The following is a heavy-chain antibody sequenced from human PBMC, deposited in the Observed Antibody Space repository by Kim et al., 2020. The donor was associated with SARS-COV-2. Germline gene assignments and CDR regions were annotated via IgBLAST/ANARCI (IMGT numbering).Heavy chain of an antibody. J-gene: IGHJ6*02. Sequence: GGSLRLSCAASGFTFSSYAMHWVRQAPGKGLEWVAVISYDGSNKYYADSVKGRFTISRDNSKNTLYLQMNSLRAEDTAVYYCARNEKDGYNSYGMDVWGQGTTVTV. V-gene: IGHV3-30*04. CDR1: GFTFSSYA. CDR3: ARNEKDGYNSYGMDV. CDR2: ISYDGSNK. D-gene: IGHD5-12*01.